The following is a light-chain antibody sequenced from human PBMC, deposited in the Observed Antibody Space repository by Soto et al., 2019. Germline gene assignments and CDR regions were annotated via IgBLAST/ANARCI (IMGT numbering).Light chain of an antibody. V-gene: IGKV3D-20*02. CDR3: QQRTNGLT. CDR2: GAS. Sequence: EIVMTQSPATLSVSPGERATLSCRASQSVSSNLAWYQQKPGQAPRLLIYGASSRATGIPDRFSGSGSGTDFTLTISRLEPEDFAVYYCQQRTNGLTFGGGTKVDIK. CDR1: QSVSSN. J-gene: IGKJ4*01.